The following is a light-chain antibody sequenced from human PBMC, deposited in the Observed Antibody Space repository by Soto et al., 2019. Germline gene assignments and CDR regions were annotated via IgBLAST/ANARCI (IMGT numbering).Light chain of an antibody. V-gene: IGLV2-14*01. Sequence: QPVLTQPASVSGSPGQSITISCTGTGSDVGGYKYVSWYQQLPGKAPKLMIYGVSYRPSGVSDRFSGSKSGNTASLIISGLQAEDEADYYCSSYASSSPFVFGTGTQLTVL. J-gene: IGLJ7*01. CDR2: GVS. CDR3: SSYASSSPFV. CDR1: GSDVGGYKY.